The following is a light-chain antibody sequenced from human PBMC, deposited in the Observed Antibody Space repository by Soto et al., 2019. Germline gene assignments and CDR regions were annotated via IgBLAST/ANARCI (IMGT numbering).Light chain of an antibody. CDR3: TSYAGAVV. CDR2: EGS. Sequence: QSVLTQPASVSGSPGQSITLSCTRTSSGVENYNLVSWYQHRPGKAPKLIIYEGSQRPAGVSDRFSGSKSGNTASLTISGRRAEDEADYYGTSYAGAVVFGGGTKLTVL. CDR1: SSGVENYNL. J-gene: IGLJ2*01. V-gene: IGLV2-23*01.